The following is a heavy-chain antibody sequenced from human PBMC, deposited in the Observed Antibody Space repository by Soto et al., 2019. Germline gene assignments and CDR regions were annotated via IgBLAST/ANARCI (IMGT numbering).Heavy chain of an antibody. J-gene: IGHJ6*02. CDR3: ARESSSSNYYYYGVDV. D-gene: IGHD2-2*01. CDR1: GGTFSSYA. V-gene: IGHV1-69*01. Sequence: QVQLVQSGAEVKKPGSSVNVSCRASGGTFSSYAVSWVRQAPGQGLEWMGVIIPLLGSPKYAPKFQGRVTITSDDSVTTAYMQLTGLRSDASAGYYCARESSSSNYYYYGVDVWGQGTRVTVSS. CDR2: IIPLLGSP.